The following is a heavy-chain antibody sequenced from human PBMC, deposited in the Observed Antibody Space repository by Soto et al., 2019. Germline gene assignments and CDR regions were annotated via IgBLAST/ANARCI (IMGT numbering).Heavy chain of an antibody. CDR2: ISSSSSYI. D-gene: IGHD5-18*01. CDR3: ARDQPGYSYGYGLGY. CDR1: GFTFSTYA. V-gene: IGHV3-21*01. Sequence: EVQLVESGGGLVKPGGSLRLSCAASGFTFSTYAMNWVAQAPGKGLEWVSSISSSSSYIYYADSVKGRFTISRDNAKNSLYLQMNSLRAEDTAVYYCARDQPGYSYGYGLGYWGQGTLVTVSS. J-gene: IGHJ4*02.